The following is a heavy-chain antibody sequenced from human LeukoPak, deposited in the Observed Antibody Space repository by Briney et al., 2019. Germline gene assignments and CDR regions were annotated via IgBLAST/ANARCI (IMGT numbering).Heavy chain of an antibody. CDR2: ISSSSSYI. CDR3: ARELPLTGYYLNYFDY. D-gene: IGHD3-9*01. CDR1: GFTFSSYS. V-gene: IGHV3-21*01. Sequence: PGGSLRLSCAASGFTFSSYSMNWVRQAPGKGLEWVSSISSSSSYIYYTDSVKGRFTISRDNAKNSLYLQMNSLRAEDTAVYYCARELPLTGYYLNYFDYWGQGTLVTVSS. J-gene: IGHJ4*02.